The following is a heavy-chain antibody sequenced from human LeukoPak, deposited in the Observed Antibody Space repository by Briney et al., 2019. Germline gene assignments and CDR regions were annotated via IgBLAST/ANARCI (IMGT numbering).Heavy chain of an antibody. CDR3: ARSEYGDYEDHPFDY. D-gene: IGHD4-17*01. Sequence: SETLSLTCTVSGGSISSYYWSWIRQPPGKGLEWIGYIYYSGSTNYNPSLKSRVTISVDTSKNQFSPKLSSVTAADTAVYYCARSEYGDYEDHPFDYWGQGTLVTVSS. CDR2: IYYSGST. CDR1: GGSISSYY. J-gene: IGHJ4*02. V-gene: IGHV4-59*08.